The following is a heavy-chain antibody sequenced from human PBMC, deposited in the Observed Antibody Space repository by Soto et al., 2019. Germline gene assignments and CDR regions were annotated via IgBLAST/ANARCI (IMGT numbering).Heavy chain of an antibody. Sequence: SVKVSCKASGGTFSSYAISWVRQAPGQGLEWMGGIIPIFGTANYAQKFQGRVTITADESTSTAYMELSSLRSEDTAVYYCARGSHHYDSSGTSSGDFDIWGQGTMVTVSS. J-gene: IGHJ3*02. V-gene: IGHV1-69*13. D-gene: IGHD3-22*01. CDR1: GGTFSSYA. CDR2: IIPIFGTA. CDR3: ARGSHHYDSSGTSSGDFDI.